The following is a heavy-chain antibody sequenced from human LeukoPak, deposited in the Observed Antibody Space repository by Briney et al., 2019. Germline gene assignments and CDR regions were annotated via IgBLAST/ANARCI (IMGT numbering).Heavy chain of an antibody. CDR3: VRVLSSWTGGEPDY. CDR2: IYYSGST. Sequence: PSETLSHTCTVSGGSISSSSYYWGWIRQPPGKGLEWIGSIYYSGSTYYNPSLKSRVTISVDTSKNQFSLKLSSVTAADTAVYYCVRVLSSWTGGEPDYWGQGTLITVSS. J-gene: IGHJ4*02. CDR1: GGSISSSSYY. V-gene: IGHV4-39*01. D-gene: IGHD6-13*01.